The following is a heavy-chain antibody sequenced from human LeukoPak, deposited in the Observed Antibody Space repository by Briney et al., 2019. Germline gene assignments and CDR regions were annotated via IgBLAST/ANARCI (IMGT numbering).Heavy chain of an antibody. CDR3: ARFGAAAGTDF. V-gene: IGHV4-59*08. CDR2: ILYSRST. D-gene: IGHD6-13*01. CDR1: AASISSYY. J-gene: IGHJ4*02. Sequence: SETLSLTCTVSAASISSYYWTWIRQPPGKGLEWIGYILYSRSTYYNPSLKSRVTISADTPKNQFSLNLSSVTAADTAVYYCARFGAAAGTDFWGQGTLVTVSS.